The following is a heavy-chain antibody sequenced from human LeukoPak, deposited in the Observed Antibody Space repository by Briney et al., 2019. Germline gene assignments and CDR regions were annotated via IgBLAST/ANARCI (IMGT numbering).Heavy chain of an antibody. CDR1: GFTFSSYS. V-gene: IGHV3-48*02. CDR3: ARDVRWLRIVFDN. D-gene: IGHD5-12*01. J-gene: IGHJ4*02. CDR2: ITSSGSVM. Sequence: QPGGSLRLSCAASGFTFSSYSMNWVRQAPGKGLEWVSYITSSGSVMYHADSVRGRFTISRDNAKNSLYLEMNSLRDEDTAVYYCARDVRWLRIVFDNWGQGTLVTVSP.